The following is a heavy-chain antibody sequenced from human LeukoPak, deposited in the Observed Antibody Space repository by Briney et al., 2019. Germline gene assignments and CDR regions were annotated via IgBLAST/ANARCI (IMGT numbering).Heavy chain of an antibody. Sequence: ASVKVSCKVSGYTFTSYGISWVRQAPGQGLEWMGWISAYNGNTNYAQKLQGRVTMTTDTSTSTAYMELRSLRSDDTAVYYCARDLDIVVVPAAMYWFDPWGQGTLVTVSS. J-gene: IGHJ5*02. CDR3: ARDLDIVVVPAAMYWFDP. D-gene: IGHD2-2*03. CDR2: ISAYNGNT. CDR1: GYTFTSYG. V-gene: IGHV1-18*01.